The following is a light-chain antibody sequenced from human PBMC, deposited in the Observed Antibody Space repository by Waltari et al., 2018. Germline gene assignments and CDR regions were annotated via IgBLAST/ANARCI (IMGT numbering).Light chain of an antibody. Sequence: QSVLTQPPSVSGAPGQRVTISCTGSDSNIGAGYHVHWYHQRPGKAPKLLIPGNNNRPSGVPARFSASTSGTSASLAITGLQAEDEGDYYCQSSDIGLSGPYVFGSGTEVTVL. J-gene: IGLJ1*01. CDR3: QSSDIGLSGPYV. CDR1: DSNIGAGYH. V-gene: IGLV1-40*01. CDR2: GNN.